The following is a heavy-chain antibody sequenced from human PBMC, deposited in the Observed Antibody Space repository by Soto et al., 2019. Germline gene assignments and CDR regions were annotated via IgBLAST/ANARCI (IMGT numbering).Heavy chain of an antibody. CDR2: ISGSGGST. D-gene: IGHD4-17*01. Sequence: GGSLRLSCAASGFTFSSYAMSWVRQAPGKGLEWVSAISGSGGSTYYADSVKGRFTISRDNSKNTLYLQMNSLRAEDTAVYYCAKARAVTTFIKHYFDYWGQGTLVTVSS. CDR3: AKARAVTTFIKHYFDY. J-gene: IGHJ4*02. CDR1: GFTFSSYA. V-gene: IGHV3-23*01.